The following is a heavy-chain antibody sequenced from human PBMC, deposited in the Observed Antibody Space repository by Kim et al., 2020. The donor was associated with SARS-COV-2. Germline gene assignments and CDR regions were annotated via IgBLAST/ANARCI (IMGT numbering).Heavy chain of an antibody. CDR2: IIPTLGTA. J-gene: IGHJ5*02. CDR1: GGTFSSYA. D-gene: IGHD3-10*01. V-gene: IGHV1-69*13. CDR3: ARELITMEDWFDP. Sequence: SVKVSCKASGGTFSSYAISWVRQAPGQGLEWMGGIIPTLGTANNAQKFQGRVTITADESTITAYMELSSLRSEEPAVYYCARELITMEDWFDPWGQGTLVTVSS.